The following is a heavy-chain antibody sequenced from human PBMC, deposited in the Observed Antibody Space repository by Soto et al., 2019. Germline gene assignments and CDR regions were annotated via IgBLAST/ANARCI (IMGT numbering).Heavy chain of an antibody. Sequence: ASVKVSCKASGGTFSSDAVSWVRQAPGQGLEWMGGLIPILGTTHYAQKFQGRVTITADESTSTAYMELRSLRSDDTAVYYCARDDDYSANWFDPWGQGTLVTVSS. J-gene: IGHJ5*02. CDR2: LIPILGTT. CDR1: GGTFSSDA. CDR3: ARDDDYSANWFDP. D-gene: IGHD4-4*01. V-gene: IGHV1-69*13.